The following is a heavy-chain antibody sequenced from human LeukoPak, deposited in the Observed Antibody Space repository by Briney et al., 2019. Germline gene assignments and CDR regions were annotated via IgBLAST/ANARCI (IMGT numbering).Heavy chain of an antibody. D-gene: IGHD2-8*01. Sequence: ASVKVSCKASGYTFTSYDINWVRQATGQGLEWMGWMNPNSGNTGYAQKFQGRVTITRNTSISTAYMELSSLRSEDTAVYYCATSGMVYAIDAFDIWGQGTMVTVSS. CDR2: MNPNSGNT. V-gene: IGHV1-8*03. J-gene: IGHJ3*02. CDR1: GYTFTSYD. CDR3: ATSGMVYAIDAFDI.